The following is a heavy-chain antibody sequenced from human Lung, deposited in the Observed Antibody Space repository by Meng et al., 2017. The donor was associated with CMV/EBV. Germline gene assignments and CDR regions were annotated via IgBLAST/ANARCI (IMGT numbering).Heavy chain of an antibody. V-gene: IGHV1-2*06. CDR3: AREMPMTCYFDQ. D-gene: IGHD3-22*01. CDR1: GYTFTGYY. Sequence: QGQLVQSGAEVKKPGASVKFSCKASGYTFTGYYRHWVRHAPGQGLEWMGRINPNSGATEYAQNFQGRVTMTRDTSISTAYMELSSLTSDDTAVYYCAREMPMTCYFDQWGQGTLVPSPQ. CDR2: INPNSGAT. J-gene: IGHJ4*03.